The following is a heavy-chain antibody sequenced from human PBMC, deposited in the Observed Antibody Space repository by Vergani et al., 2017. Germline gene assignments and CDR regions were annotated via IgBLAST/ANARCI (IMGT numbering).Heavy chain of an antibody. J-gene: IGHJ6*02. Sequence: QVQLVESGGGVVQPGRSLRLSCAASGFTFSNYAMHWIRQAPGRGLEWVALISYDGTNKFYADSVKGRFTISSDNSKNTLYLQMNSLRAEDTAVYYCATAIIPNIVGAPFFYGMDVWGQGTTVTVSS. D-gene: IGHD1-26*01. CDR2: ISYDGTNK. CDR3: ATAIIPNIVGAPFFYGMDV. CDR1: GFTFSNYA. V-gene: IGHV3-30*04.